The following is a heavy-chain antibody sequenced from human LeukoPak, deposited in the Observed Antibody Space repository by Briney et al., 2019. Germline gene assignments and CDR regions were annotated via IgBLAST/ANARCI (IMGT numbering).Heavy chain of an antibody. Sequence: GGSLRLSCAASGFTFSTYNMNWVRQAPGKGLEWVSSISSSSSNIYYVDSVKGRFTTSRDNAKNSLYLQMNSLRAEDTAVYYCARGPYNWNYINFDYWGQGTLVTVSS. CDR2: ISSSSSNI. D-gene: IGHD1-7*01. V-gene: IGHV3-21*01. CDR3: ARGPYNWNYINFDY. CDR1: GFTFSTYN. J-gene: IGHJ4*02.